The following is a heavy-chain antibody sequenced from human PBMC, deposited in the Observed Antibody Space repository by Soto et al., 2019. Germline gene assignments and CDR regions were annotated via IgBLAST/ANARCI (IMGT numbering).Heavy chain of an antibody. CDR3: ARGFYDSSGYYFDY. D-gene: IGHD3-22*01. V-gene: IGHV3-66*01. Sequence: PGGSARLACAASGFSGDNYYMSWVRQAPGKGREWVSVIYSDGRTFYADSVNGGFTISRDNSKNTLFLQMNSLRAEDTAVYYCARGFYDSSGYYFDYWGQGTLLTLSS. J-gene: IGHJ4*02. CDR1: GFSGDNYY. CDR2: IYSDGRT.